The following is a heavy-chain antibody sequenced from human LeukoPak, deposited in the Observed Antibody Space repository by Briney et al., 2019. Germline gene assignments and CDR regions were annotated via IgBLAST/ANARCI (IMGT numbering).Heavy chain of an antibody. V-gene: IGHV4-39*01. CDR2: IYYSGST. Sequence: SETLSLTCTVSGGSISSSTYYWGWLRQPPGKGLEWIGSIYYSGSTYYNPSLESRVTISVDTSENQFSLKLSSVTAADTAVYYCARQPYGTYCGGDCYQPYYFEYWGQGTLVTVSS. D-gene: IGHD2-21*02. CDR1: GGSISSSTYY. CDR3: ARQPYGTYCGGDCYQPYYFEY. J-gene: IGHJ4*02.